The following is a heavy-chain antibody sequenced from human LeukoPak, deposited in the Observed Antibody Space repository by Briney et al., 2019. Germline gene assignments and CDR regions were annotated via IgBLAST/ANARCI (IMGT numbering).Heavy chain of an antibody. CDR2: IYYSGST. J-gene: IGHJ3*02. V-gene: IGHV4-59*08. CDR3: ARQRYSSSWYSEGLDAFDI. Sequence: SETLSLTCAVYGGSFSGYYWSWIRQPPGKGLEWIGYIYYSGSTNYNPSLKSRVTISVDTSKNQFSLKLSSVTAADTAVYYCARQRYSSSWYSEGLDAFDIWGQGTMVTVSS. D-gene: IGHD6-13*01. CDR1: GGSFSGYY.